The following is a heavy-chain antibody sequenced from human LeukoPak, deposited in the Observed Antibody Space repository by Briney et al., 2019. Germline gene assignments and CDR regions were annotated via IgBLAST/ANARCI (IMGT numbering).Heavy chain of an antibody. CDR1: GFTFSSYG. D-gene: IGHD5-18*01. V-gene: IGHV3-30*18. CDR3: AKGRGYSYGQFDY. CDR2: ISYDGSNK. J-gene: IGHJ4*02. Sequence: PGRSLRLSCAASGFTFSSYGMHWVRQAPGKGLEWVAVISYDGSNKYYADSVKGRFTISRDNSKNTLYLQMNSLRAEDTAVYYCAKGRGYSYGQFDYWGQGTLVTVSS.